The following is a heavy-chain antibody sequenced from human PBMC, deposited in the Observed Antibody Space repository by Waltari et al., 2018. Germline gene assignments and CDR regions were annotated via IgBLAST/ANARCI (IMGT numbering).Heavy chain of an antibody. CDR3: ARVYGSWQTTYYYYYYMDV. CDR2: IIPIFGTA. V-gene: IGHV1-69*01. CDR1: GGTFSSYA. D-gene: IGHD6-13*01. J-gene: IGHJ6*03. Sequence: QVQLVQSGAEVKKPGSSVKVSCKASGGTFSSYAISWVRQAPGQGLEWMGGIIPIFGTANYAQKFQGRVTITADESTSTAYMELSSLRSEDTAVYYCARVYGSWQTTYYYYYYMDVWGKGTTVTVSS.